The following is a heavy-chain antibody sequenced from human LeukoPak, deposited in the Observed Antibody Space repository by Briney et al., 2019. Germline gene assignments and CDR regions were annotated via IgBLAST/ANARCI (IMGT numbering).Heavy chain of an antibody. Sequence: SETLSLTCTVSGGSVSSYYWSWIRQPPGKGLEWIGYIYNSENTKYNSSLESRVTMSVDASKNQLFLKLGFVTAADTAVYYCARFHSGPSGWYVLWYFDLWGRGTLVTVSS. CDR3: ARFHSGPSGWYVLWYFDL. CDR2: IYNSENT. J-gene: IGHJ2*01. CDR1: GGSVSSYY. V-gene: IGHV4-4*09. D-gene: IGHD6-19*01.